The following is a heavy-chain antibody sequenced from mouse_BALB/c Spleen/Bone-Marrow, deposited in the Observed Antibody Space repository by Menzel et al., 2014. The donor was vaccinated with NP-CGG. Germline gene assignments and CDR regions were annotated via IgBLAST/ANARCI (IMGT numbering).Heavy chain of an antibody. V-gene: IGHV1S127*01. CDR2: IDPSDSYT. D-gene: IGHD1-1*01. CDR1: GYTFXSYW. CDR3: TRWGTTVVAYYAMDY. J-gene: IGHJ4*01. Sequence: VKLMESGAELVKPGASVKMSCKASGYTFXSYWMHWVKQRPGQGLEWIGVIDPSDSYTSYNQKFKGKATLTVDTSSSTAYMQLSSLTSEDSAVYYCTRWGTTVVAYYAMDYWGQGTSVTVSS.